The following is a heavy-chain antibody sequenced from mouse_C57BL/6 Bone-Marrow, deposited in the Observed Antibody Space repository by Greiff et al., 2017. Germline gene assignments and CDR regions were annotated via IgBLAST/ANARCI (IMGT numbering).Heavy chain of an antibody. Sequence: QVQLQQSGAELMKPGASVKISCKATGYTFSSYWIEWVKQRPGHGLEWIGEILPGSGSTNYNEKFKGKATFTADTSSNTAYMQLSSLSSEDSAVDYCARNYGSSYPSYWYFDVWGAGTTVTVSS. CDR1: GYTFSSYW. CDR2: ILPGSGST. CDR3: ARNYGSSYPSYWYFDV. D-gene: IGHD1-1*01. V-gene: IGHV1-9*01. J-gene: IGHJ1*01.